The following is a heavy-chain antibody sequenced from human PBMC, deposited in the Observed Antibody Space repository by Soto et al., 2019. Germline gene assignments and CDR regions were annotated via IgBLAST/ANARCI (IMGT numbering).Heavy chain of an antibody. CDR3: ARLGVLRYFDWRTAWGPNYGMDV. Sequence: SETLSLTCTVSGGSISSYYWSWIRQPPGKGLEWIGYIYYSGSTDYNPSLKSRVTISVDTSKNQFSLKLSSATAADTAVYYCARLGVLRYFDWRTAWGPNYGMDVWGQGTTVTVSS. D-gene: IGHD3-9*01. J-gene: IGHJ6*02. CDR1: GGSISSYY. CDR2: IYYSGST. V-gene: IGHV4-59*01.